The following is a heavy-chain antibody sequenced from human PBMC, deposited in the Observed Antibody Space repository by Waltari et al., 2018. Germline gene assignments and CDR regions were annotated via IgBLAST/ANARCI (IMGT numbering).Heavy chain of an antibody. CDR2: ITSSGGTT. CDR3: AKDQTIGLRSQAFDY. D-gene: IGHD4-17*01. CDR1: GFTFSSYA. Sequence: EVQLLESGGGLVQPGGSLRLSCAASGFTFSSYAMGWVRQAQGKGLEWVSRITSSGGTTYYADSVRDRFTISRDNSKNTLYLQMSSLRAEDTALYYCAKDQTIGLRSQAFDYWGQGTLVTVSS. J-gene: IGHJ4*02. V-gene: IGHV3-23*01.